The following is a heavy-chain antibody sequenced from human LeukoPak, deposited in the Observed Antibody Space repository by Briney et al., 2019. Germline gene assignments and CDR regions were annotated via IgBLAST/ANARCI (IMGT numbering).Heavy chain of an antibody. CDR2: LWYDGSNE. J-gene: IGHJ6*03. CDR3: AKGMTTGPRSVYHYMDV. CDR1: GFTFRSYG. D-gene: IGHD4-17*01. V-gene: IGHV3-33*06. Sequence: GGSLRLSCVASGFTFRSYGMHWVRQAPGKGLEWLSLLWYDGSNEYYADSVKGRFTISRDNSKNTLYLQMNSLRAEDMAVYYCAKGMTTGPRSVYHYMDVWGKGTTVTVSS.